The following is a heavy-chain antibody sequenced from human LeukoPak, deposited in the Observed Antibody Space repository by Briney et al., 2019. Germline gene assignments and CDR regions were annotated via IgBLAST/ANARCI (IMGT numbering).Heavy chain of an antibody. CDR2: INPSGGST. D-gene: IGHD1-20*01. Sequence: ASVKVSCKASGYTFTSYYMHWVRQAPGQGLEWMGIINPSGGSTSYAQKFQGRVTMTGNTSISTAYMELSSLRSEDTAVYYCARGLGITGTPRSWFDPWGQGTLVTVSS. CDR3: ARGLGITGTPRSWFDP. J-gene: IGHJ5*02. V-gene: IGHV1-46*01. CDR1: GYTFTSYY.